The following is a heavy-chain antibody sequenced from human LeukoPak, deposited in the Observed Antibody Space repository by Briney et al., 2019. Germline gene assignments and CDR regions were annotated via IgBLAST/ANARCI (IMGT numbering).Heavy chain of an antibody. J-gene: IGHJ5*02. D-gene: IGHD2-2*02. CDR1: GGSISSSRYY. V-gene: IGHV4-61*01. Sequence: PSETLSLTCTVSGGSISSSRYYWGWIRQPPGKGLEWLGYIYYSGSTNYNPSLKSRATISVDTSKDQFSLKLSSVTAADTAVYYCARELLYGFDPWGQGTLVTVSS. CDR2: IYYSGST. CDR3: ARELLYGFDP.